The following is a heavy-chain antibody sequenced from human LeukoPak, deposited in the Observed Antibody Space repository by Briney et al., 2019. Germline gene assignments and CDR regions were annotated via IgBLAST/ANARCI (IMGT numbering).Heavy chain of an antibody. J-gene: IGHJ4*02. D-gene: IGHD3-10*01. CDR1: GSTFTSYD. CDR2: MDSNSGDT. CDR3: ARGIGTGGSGEYYFDY. V-gene: IGHV1-8*01. Sequence: GPVKVSCKASGSTFTSYDINWVRQATGQGLEWMGWMDSNSGDTGYAQKFQGRVTLTRNTSINTAYMHLYSLTSEDTAVYYCARGIGTGGSGEYYFDYWGQGTLVTVSS.